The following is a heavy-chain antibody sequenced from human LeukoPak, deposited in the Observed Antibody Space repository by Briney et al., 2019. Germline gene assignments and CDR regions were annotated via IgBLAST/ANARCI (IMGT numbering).Heavy chain of an antibody. CDR3: ARGRDLIVVVPAAERGHWFDP. J-gene: IGHJ5*02. CDR2: INHSGST. CDR1: GGSFSGYY. D-gene: IGHD2-2*01. V-gene: IGHV4-34*01. Sequence: PSETLSLTCAVYGGSFSGYYWSWIRQPPGKGLEWIGEINHSGSTNYNPSLKSRVTISVDTSKNQFSLKLSSVTAADTAVYYCARGRDLIVVVPAAERGHWFDPWGQGTLVTVSS.